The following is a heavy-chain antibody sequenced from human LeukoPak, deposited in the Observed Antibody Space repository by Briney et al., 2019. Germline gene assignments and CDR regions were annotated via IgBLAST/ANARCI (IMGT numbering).Heavy chain of an antibody. V-gene: IGHV4-34*01. CDR3: AAWVLMVRGDELNY. CDR2: INHSGST. J-gene: IGHJ4*02. D-gene: IGHD3-10*01. CDR1: GGSFSNYY. Sequence: SETLSLTCAVYGGSFSNYYWSWIRQPPGKGLEWIGEINHSGSTNYNPSLKSRVTISADTSKNQFSLKLSSVTAADTAVYYCAAWVLMVRGDELNYWGQGTLVTVSS.